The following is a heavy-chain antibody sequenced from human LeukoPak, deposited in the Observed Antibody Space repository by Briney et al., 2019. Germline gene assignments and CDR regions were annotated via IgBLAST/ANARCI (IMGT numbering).Heavy chain of an antibody. CDR2: ISGSGSGGST. D-gene: IGHD5-24*01. CDR1: GFTFSRSA. Sequence: PGGSLRLSCAASGFTFSRSAMSWVRQAPGKGLEWVSSISGSGSGGSTYYADSVKGRFTISRDNSKNTLYLQMNSLRAEDTAVYYCAKSGYNRFDYWGQGTLVTVSS. V-gene: IGHV3-23*01. CDR3: AKSGYNRFDY. J-gene: IGHJ4*02.